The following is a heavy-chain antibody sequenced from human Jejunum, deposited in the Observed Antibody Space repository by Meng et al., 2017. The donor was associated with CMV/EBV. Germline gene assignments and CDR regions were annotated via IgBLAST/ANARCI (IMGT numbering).Heavy chain of an antibody. V-gene: IGHV1-69*12. CDR1: GGSVNNYA. CDR2: IIPIFRTP. J-gene: IGHJ4*02. Sequence: QVRWLRAGAEVKKPGSPGKVSCTSSGGSVNNYAINWVRQAPGQGLEWMGGIIPIFRTPQYAQKFQGRLTITADGPTGTTFMELSSLTSDDTAIYYCARGFSNGYQPFDYWGQGTLVTVSS. D-gene: IGHD2-2*01. CDR3: ARGFSNGYQPFDY.